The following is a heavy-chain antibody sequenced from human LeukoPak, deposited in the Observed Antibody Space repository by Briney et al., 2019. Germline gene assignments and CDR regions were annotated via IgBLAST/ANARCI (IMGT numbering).Heavy chain of an antibody. CDR1: GYTFTSYG. CDR3: ARAYSSGWHGSDY. J-gene: IGHJ4*02. CDR2: ISAYNGNT. V-gene: IGHV1-18*01. D-gene: IGHD6-19*01. Sequence: ASVKVSCKASGYTFTSYGISWVRQAHGQGLEWMGWISAYNGNTNYAQKLQGRVTMTTDTPTRTAYMELRSLRSDDTAVYYCARAYSSGWHGSDYWGQGTLVTVSS.